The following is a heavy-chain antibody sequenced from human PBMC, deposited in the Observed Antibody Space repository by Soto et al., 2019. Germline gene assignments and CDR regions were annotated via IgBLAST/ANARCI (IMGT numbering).Heavy chain of an antibody. CDR3: PRRRFRITIFGVVKECWFDP. J-gene: IGHJ5*02. Sequence: LSLTCAVYGGSFSAYYWGWIRQPPGKGLEWIGEINHSGSTLLHSSHKRRVTIAVDTSKNPLSLKLSSVTAADTAVYYCPRRRFRITIFGVVKECWFDPWGQGTLVTVSS. D-gene: IGHD3-3*01. CDR2: INHSGST. V-gene: IGHV4-34*01. CDR1: GGSFSAYY.